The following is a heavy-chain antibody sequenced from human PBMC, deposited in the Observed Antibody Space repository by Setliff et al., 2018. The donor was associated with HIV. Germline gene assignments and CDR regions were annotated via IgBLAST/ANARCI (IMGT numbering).Heavy chain of an antibody. V-gene: IGHV4-4*08. D-gene: IGHD2-2*01. CDR2: IYTSGIT. J-gene: IGHJ5*02. Sequence: SETLSLTCTVSGDSISSYYWSWIRQPPGKGLEWIGYIYTSGITDYNPSLKSRVTISGDTSKNQLSLKLSSVTAADTAVYYCARVIPAGVPANWFDPWGQGTLVTVSS. CDR1: GDSISSYY. CDR3: ARVIPAGVPANWFDP.